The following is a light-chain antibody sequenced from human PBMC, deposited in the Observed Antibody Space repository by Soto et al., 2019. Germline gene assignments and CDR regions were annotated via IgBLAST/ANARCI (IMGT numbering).Light chain of an antibody. CDR3: SSYTGSSTLYV. CDR2: DVS. Sequence: QSVLTQPASLSGSPGQSITISCTGTSSDVGGYDYVSWYQQHPGKAPTLMTYDVSNRPSGVSNRFSGSKSGNTASLTISGLQAEDEADYYCSSYTGSSTLYVFGTGTKVTVL. J-gene: IGLJ1*01. CDR1: SSDVGGYDY. V-gene: IGLV2-14*01.